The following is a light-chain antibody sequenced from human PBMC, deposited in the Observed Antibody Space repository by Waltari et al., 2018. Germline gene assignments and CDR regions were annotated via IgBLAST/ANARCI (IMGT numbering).Light chain of an antibody. V-gene: IGLV2-14*01. J-gene: IGLJ1*01. CDR2: DVS. CDR3: SSYTSSSTYV. CDR1: SSDVGGYNS. Sequence: QSALTQPASVSGSPGQSLTLPCTVTSSDVGGYNSVSWYQQHPGKAPKLMIYDVSKRPSGVSNRFSGSKSGNTASLTISGLQAEDEADYYCSSYTSSSTYVFGTGTKVTVL.